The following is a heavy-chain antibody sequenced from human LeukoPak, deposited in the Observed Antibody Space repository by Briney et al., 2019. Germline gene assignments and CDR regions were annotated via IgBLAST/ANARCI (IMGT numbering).Heavy chain of an antibody. CDR1: GHTFTSYY. J-gene: IGHJ4*02. CDR2: INPSGGST. Sequence: ASVKVSCKASGHTFTSYYMHWVRQAPGQGLEWMGIINPSGGSTSYAQKFQGRVTMTRDTSTSTVYMELSSLRSEDTAVYYCARGSRGYSGYDLFDYWGQGTLVTVSS. D-gene: IGHD5-12*01. V-gene: IGHV1-46*01. CDR3: ARGSRGYSGYDLFDY.